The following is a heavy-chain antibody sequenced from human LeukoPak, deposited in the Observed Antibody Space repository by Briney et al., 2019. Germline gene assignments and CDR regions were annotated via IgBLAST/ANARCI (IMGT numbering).Heavy chain of an antibody. CDR2: ISWNSGSI. D-gene: IGHD6-19*01. V-gene: IGHV3-9*01. CDR3: ARDRSAVAGEPIDY. Sequence: PGRSLRLSCAASGFTFDDYAMHWVRQAPGKGLEWVSGISWNSGSIGYADSVKGRFTISRDNAKNSLYLQMNSLRAEDAAVYYCARDRSAVAGEPIDYWGQGTLVTVSS. CDR1: GFTFDDYA. J-gene: IGHJ4*02.